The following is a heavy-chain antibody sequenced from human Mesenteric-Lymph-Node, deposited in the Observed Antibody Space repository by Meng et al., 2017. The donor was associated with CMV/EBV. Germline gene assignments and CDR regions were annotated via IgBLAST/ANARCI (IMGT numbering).Heavy chain of an antibody. V-gene: IGHV3-30*04. D-gene: IGHD5-12*01. CDR3: AKDLDGYN. Sequence: GESLKISCAASGFTFSGHVMNWVRQAPGKGLEWVAVISYDGSDKYYADSVKGRFTISRDNSKNTLYLQMNSLRAEDTAVYYCAKDLDGYNWGQGTLVTVSS. J-gene: IGHJ4*02. CDR2: ISYDGSDK. CDR1: GFTFSGHV.